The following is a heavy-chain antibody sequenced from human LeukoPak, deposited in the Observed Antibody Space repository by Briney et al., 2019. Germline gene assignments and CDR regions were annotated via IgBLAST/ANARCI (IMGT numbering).Heavy chain of an antibody. CDR1: GGSVSSGSYY. Sequence: SETLSLTCTVSGGSVSSGSYYWSWIRQPPGKGLEWIGYIYYSGSTNYNPSLKSRVTIPVDTSKNQFSLKLSSVTAADTAVYYCARYSGSRHYGMDVWGQGTTVTVSS. V-gene: IGHV4-61*01. CDR3: ARYSGSRHYGMDV. CDR2: IYYSGST. D-gene: IGHD6-6*01. J-gene: IGHJ6*02.